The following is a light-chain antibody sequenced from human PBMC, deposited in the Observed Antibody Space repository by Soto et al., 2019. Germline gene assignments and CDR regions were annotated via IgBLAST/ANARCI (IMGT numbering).Light chain of an antibody. CDR1: SSGVGSYNS. CDR2: EVN. V-gene: IGLV2-23*02. CDR3: SSYAGPSVSVV. J-gene: IGLJ2*01. Sequence: QSALTQPASVSGSPGQSITLSCTGTSSGVGSYNSVSWYQQHPDKVPKLMIYEVNKRPSGVSDRFAGSKSGNTASLTISGLQAEDEADYSSSSYAGPSVSVVFGGGTKLTV.